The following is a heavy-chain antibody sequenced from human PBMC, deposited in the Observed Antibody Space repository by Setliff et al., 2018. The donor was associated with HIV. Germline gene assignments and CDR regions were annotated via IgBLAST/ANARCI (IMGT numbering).Heavy chain of an antibody. D-gene: IGHD2-8*01. CDR3: ASGSGYCKNGVCYIGVHRTPDKYYFDS. CDR1: GYTFSSYG. V-gene: IGHV1-69*05. J-gene: IGHJ4*02. CDR2: IIPLFGTA. Sequence: SVKVSCKTSGYTFSSYGISWVRQAPGQGLEWMGGIIPLFGTANYAQKFQGRVTMTTDELMTTAYLELSSLRSEDTAVYYCASGSGYCKNGVCYIGVHRTPDKYYFDSWGQGALVTVSS.